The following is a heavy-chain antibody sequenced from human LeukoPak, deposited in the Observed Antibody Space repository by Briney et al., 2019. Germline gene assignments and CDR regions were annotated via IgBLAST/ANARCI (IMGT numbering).Heavy chain of an antibody. D-gene: IGHD2-2*01. Sequence: PSETLSLTCTVSGGSISSYYWSWIRQPPGKGLEWIGYIYYSGSTNYNPSLKSRVTISVDTSKNQFSLKLSSVTAADTAVYYCARDYQEGLHNWFDPWGQGTLVTVSS. CDR2: IYYSGST. J-gene: IGHJ5*02. V-gene: IGHV4-59*01. CDR1: GGSISSYY. CDR3: ARDYQEGLHNWFDP.